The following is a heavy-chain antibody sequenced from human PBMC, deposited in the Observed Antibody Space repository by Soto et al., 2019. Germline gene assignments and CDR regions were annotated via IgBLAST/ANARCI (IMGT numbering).Heavy chain of an antibody. D-gene: IGHD2-15*01. CDR3: ARESVTDCSGGSCNFDY. V-gene: IGHV3-21*01. CDR1: GFTFSSYS. CDR2: ISSSSSYI. J-gene: IGHJ4*02. Sequence: EVQLVESGGGLVKPGGSLRLSCAASGFTFSSYSMNWVRQAPGKGLEWVSSISSSSSYIYYADSVKGRFTISRDNAKNSLYLQMNSLSAEDTAVYYCARESVTDCSGGSCNFDYWGQGTLVTVSS.